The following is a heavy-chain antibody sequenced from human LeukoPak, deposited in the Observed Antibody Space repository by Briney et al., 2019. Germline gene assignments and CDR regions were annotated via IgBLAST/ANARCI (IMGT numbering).Heavy chain of an antibody. J-gene: IGHJ4*02. CDR1: GGSISSYY. D-gene: IGHD3-22*01. V-gene: IGHV4-4*07. CDR3: AKRDSSGSYPYYFDH. CDR2: IYTSGST. Sequence: SETLSLTCTVSGGSISSYYWSWIRQPAGKGLEWIGRIYTSGSTNYNPSLKSRVTMSVDTSKNQFSLKLSSVTAADTAVYYCAKRDSSGSYPYYFDHWGQGTLVSVSS.